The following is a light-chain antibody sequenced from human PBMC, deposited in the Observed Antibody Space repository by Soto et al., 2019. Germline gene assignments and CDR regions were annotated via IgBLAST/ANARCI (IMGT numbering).Light chain of an antibody. CDR3: SSYTTSTTLL. V-gene: IGLV2-14*01. Sequence: QSVLTQPASVSGSPGQSITISCTGTTSDVGYYNYVSWYQQHPGKAPKLLIYEVSNRPSGISSRFSGSKSGTTASLTISGLQAEDEADYYCSSYTTSTTLLFGGGTQLTVL. CDR2: EVS. CDR1: TSDVGYYNY. J-gene: IGLJ2*01.